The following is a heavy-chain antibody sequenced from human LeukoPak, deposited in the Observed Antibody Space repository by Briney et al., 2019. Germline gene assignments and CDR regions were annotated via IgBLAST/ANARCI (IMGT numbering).Heavy chain of an antibody. D-gene: IGHD5/OR15-5a*01. V-gene: IGHV3-23*01. Sequence: GGSLRLSCAASGFTFSTYGMNWVRQAPGKGLEWVSGISPSGGITYYTDSVKGRFTISRDNSKHTVSLQMNSLRGEDTAVYYCAKDTSVGAFDIWGQGTMVTVSS. J-gene: IGHJ3*02. CDR3: AKDTSVGAFDI. CDR1: GFTFSTYG. CDR2: ISPSGGIT.